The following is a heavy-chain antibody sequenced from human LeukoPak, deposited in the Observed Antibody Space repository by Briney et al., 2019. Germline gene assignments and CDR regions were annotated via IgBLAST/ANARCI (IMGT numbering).Heavy chain of an antibody. CDR2: ISWNSANL. CDR1: AFIFDDYA. Sequence: PGGSLRLSCAASAFIFDDYAMHWVRQAPGKGLEWVPGISWNSANLGYADSVKGRFTISRDNAKNSLYLQMNSLRAEDTALYYCAKGGYDLDYYMDVWGKGTTVTISS. V-gene: IGHV3-9*01. J-gene: IGHJ6*03. CDR3: AKGGYDLDYYMDV. D-gene: IGHD5-12*01.